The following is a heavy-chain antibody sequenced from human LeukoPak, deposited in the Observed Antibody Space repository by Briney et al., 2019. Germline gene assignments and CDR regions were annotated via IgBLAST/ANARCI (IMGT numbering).Heavy chain of an antibody. J-gene: IGHJ4*02. CDR2: IYYSGST. Sequence: SETLSLTCTVSGGSISSSSYYWGWIRQPPGKGLEWIGSIYYSGSTYYNPSLESRVTISVDTSKNQFSLKLSSVTAADTAVYYCARHVNDYVWGSSRSPSHFDYWGQGTLVTVSS. V-gene: IGHV4-39*01. CDR1: GGSISSSSYY. D-gene: IGHD3-16*02. CDR3: ARHVNDYVWGSSRSPSHFDY.